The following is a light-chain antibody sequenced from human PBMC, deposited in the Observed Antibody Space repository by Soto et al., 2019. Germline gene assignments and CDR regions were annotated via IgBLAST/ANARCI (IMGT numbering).Light chain of an antibody. CDR1: SSDVGGYNY. J-gene: IGLJ1*01. Sequence: QSALTQPRSVSGSPGQSVAIACTGTSSDVGGYNYVSWYQQHPGKAPKLMIYDVTKRPSGVPDRFSGSKSGNTASLTISGLQADDEADYYCCSYAVGVYVFGTGTKETV. V-gene: IGLV2-11*01. CDR2: DVT. CDR3: CSYAVGVYV.